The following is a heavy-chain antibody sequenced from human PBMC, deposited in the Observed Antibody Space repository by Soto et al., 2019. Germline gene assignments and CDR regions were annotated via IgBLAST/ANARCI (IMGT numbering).Heavy chain of an antibody. V-gene: IGHV3-23*01. CDR2: ISPTGERR. J-gene: IGHJ6*02. CDR1: RFTFRNYG. CDR3: AKRYGSGSYRDFNSYYGMDI. Sequence: PGGSLRLSCAASRFTFRNYGMSWVRQGPGKGLEWVSGISPTGERRFYVDSVKGRFFISRDNSQNTLSLEMSNLRADDTAVYYCAKRYGSGSYRDFNSYYGMDIWGQGTSVTVSS. D-gene: IGHD3-10*01.